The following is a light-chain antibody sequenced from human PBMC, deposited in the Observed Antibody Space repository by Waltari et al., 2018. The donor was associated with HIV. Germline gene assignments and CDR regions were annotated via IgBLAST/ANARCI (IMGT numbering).Light chain of an antibody. CDR1: SSTTVSNY. V-gene: IGLV1-47*01. CDR2: RKN. CDR3: AAWGDSLTSFV. Sequence: QSVLTQPPSPPETPGQRVTIPCSGSSSTTVSNYVYWNQQLPGTAPKLLIYRKNKRPSGVPDRFSGSKSGTSASLAISGLRSEDEADYYCAAWGDSLTSFVFGTGTKVTVL. J-gene: IGLJ1*01.